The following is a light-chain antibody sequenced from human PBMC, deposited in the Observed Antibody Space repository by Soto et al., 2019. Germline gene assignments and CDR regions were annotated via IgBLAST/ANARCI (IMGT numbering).Light chain of an antibody. CDR1: QAISDN. Sequence: EIGLTQSPGTLSLSPGERATLSCMASQAISDNLAWYQHKPGQPPRLLIYDASTRATGIPARFSGGGSGTEFTLTISSLQSEDFAVYYCQQYDNWLTGTFGQGTKVDIK. CDR3: QQYDNWLTGT. J-gene: IGKJ1*01. V-gene: IGKV3-15*01. CDR2: DAS.